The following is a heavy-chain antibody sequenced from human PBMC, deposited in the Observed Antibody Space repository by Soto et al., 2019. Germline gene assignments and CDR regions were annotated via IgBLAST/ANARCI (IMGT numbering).Heavy chain of an antibody. Sequence: ASVKVSCKASGYTFTCYYMHWVRQAPGQGLEWMGWINPNSGGTNYAQEFQGWVTMTRDTSISTAYMELSRLRSDDTAVYYCARGSSYDSSGYCPFDPWGQGTLVTVSS. CDR2: INPNSGGT. D-gene: IGHD3-22*01. CDR3: ARGSSYDSSGYCPFDP. CDR1: GYTFTCYY. J-gene: IGHJ5*02. V-gene: IGHV1-2*04.